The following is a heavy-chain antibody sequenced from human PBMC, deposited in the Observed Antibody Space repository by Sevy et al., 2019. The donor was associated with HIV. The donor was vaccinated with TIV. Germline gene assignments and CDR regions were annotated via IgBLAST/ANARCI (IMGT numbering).Heavy chain of an antibody. D-gene: IGHD3-10*01. CDR3: ARESYGSGIVPDYYYGMDV. J-gene: IGHJ6*02. V-gene: IGHV2-70*11. Sequence: SGPTLVNPTQTLTLTCTFSGFSLSTSGMCVSWIRQPPGKALEWLARIDWDDDKYYSTSLKTRLTISKDTSKNQVVLTMTNMDPVDTATYYCARESYGSGIVPDYYYGMDVWGQGTTVTVSS. CDR2: IDWDDDK. CDR1: GFSLSTSGMC.